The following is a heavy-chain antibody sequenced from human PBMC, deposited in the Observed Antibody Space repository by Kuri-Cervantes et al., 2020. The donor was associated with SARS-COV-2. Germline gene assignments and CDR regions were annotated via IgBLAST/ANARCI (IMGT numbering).Heavy chain of an antibody. J-gene: IGHJ4*02. CDR3: AKEGEIAAAGTSFDY. CDR1: GFTFSSYG. Sequence: GGSLRLSCAASGFTFSSYGMHWVRQAPGKGLEWAAVISYDGSNKYYADSVKGRFTISRDNSKNTLYLQMNSLRAEDTAVYYCAKEGEIAAAGTSFDYWGQGTLVTVSS. D-gene: IGHD6-13*01. CDR2: ISYDGSNK. V-gene: IGHV3-30*18.